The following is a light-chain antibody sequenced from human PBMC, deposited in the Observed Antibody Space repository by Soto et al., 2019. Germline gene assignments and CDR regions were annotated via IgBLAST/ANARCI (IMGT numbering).Light chain of an antibody. CDR2: EES. CDR3: QQVKSYPRT. V-gene: IGKV1-9*01. Sequence: DIHLTQSPSSLSASVGDRVTITCRASQAITNNLAWYQQKPGNPPRLLIYEESTLHSGVPSIFSGRKVGKQFILTIDSLQPEDFATYYCQQVKSYPRTFGGGTKVEIK. CDR1: QAITNN. J-gene: IGKJ4*01.